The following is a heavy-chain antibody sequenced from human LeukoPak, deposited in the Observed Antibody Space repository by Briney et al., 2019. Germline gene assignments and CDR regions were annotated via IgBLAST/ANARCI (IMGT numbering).Heavy chain of an antibody. CDR1: GFSIRSGHY. CDR3: ARVVIVVVTEENDAFDI. V-gene: IGHV4-38-2*01. J-gene: IGHJ3*02. Sequence: SETLSLTCGVSGFSIRSGHYWGWMRQPPGQGLEWIANIHQSGSTYYNPCLRGRVTVSVDTYKNQFSLKLSSVTAADTAIYYCARVVIVVVTEENDAFDIWGQGTMVIVSS. D-gene: IGHD2-21*02. CDR2: IHQSGST.